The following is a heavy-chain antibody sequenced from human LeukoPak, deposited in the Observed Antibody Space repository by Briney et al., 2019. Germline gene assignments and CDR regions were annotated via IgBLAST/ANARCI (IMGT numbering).Heavy chain of an antibody. J-gene: IGHJ4*02. Sequence: SETLSLTCAVYGGSFSGYYWSWIRQPPGKGLEWIGEINHSGTTNYNASLKSRVTISVDTSKNQFSLKVRSVTAADTAVYYCARGRGYNSFDYWGQGTLATVSS. CDR2: INHSGTT. CDR3: ARGRGYNSFDY. D-gene: IGHD5-24*01. V-gene: IGHV4-34*01. CDR1: GGSFSGYY.